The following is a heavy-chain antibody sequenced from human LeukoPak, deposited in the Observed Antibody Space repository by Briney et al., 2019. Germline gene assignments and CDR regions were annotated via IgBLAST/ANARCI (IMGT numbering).Heavy chain of an antibody. CDR1: GFTFSSYA. Sequence: GRSLRLSCAASGFTFSSYAMHWVRQAPGKGLEWVAVISYDGSNKYYADSVKGRFTISRDNSKNTLYLQMNSLRAEDTAVYYCARALGEYYYDSSGYLWGQGTLVTVSS. CDR2: ISYDGSNK. V-gene: IGHV3-30-3*01. CDR3: ARALGEYYYDSSGYL. J-gene: IGHJ4*02. D-gene: IGHD3-22*01.